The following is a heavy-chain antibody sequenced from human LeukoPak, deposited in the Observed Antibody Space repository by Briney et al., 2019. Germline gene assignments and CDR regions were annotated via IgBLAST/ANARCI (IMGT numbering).Heavy chain of an antibody. V-gene: IGHV3-30-3*01. CDR2: ISYDGSNK. D-gene: IGHD6-13*01. J-gene: IGHJ4*02. CDR3: ARAEIAAAFDY. CDR1: GLTFSSYA. Sequence: GGSLRLSCAASGLTFSSYAMHWVRQAPGKGLEWVAVISYDGSNKYYADSVKGRFTISRDNSKNTLYLQMNSLRAEDTAVYYCARAEIAAAFDYWGQGTLVTVSS.